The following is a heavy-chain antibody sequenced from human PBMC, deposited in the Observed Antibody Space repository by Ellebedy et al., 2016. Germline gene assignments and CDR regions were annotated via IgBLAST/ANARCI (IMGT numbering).Heavy chain of an antibody. D-gene: IGHD6-19*01. Sequence: SETLSLXXSVSGGSISSYYWTWIRQPPGQGLECIGYMYYNGGTNYNPSLKSRVTISIDTSKNQFSLKLRSVTAADTAMYYCARAVPYVAGSYYMDVWGKGITVTVSS. CDR3: ARAVPYVAGSYYMDV. V-gene: IGHV4-59*01. J-gene: IGHJ6*03. CDR1: GGSISSYY. CDR2: MYYNGGT.